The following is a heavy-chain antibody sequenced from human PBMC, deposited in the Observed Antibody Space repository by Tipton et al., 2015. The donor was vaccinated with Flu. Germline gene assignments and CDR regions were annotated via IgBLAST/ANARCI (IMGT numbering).Heavy chain of an antibody. CDR1: GYTFTGYY. V-gene: IGHV1-2*02. D-gene: IGHD1-26*01. J-gene: IGHJ5*02. Sequence: QLVQSGAEVKKPGASVKVSCTASGYTFTGYYIHWVRQPPGQGLEWMGWIHPKSGGTNYAQNFQGSVTMTRDTSLRTAYMELNSLISDDTDVFYCVRGYSPWGWVDVRGEGTLVTVSS. CDR3: VRGYSPWGWVDV. CDR2: IHPKSGGT.